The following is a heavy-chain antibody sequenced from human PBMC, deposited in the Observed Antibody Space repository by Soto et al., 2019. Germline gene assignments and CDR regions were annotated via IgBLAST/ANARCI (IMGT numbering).Heavy chain of an antibody. CDR2: IGTAGDT. Sequence: GGSLRLSCAASGFTFSSYDMHWVRQATGKGLEWVSAIGTAGDTYYPGSVKGRFTISRENAKNSLYLQMNSLRAGDTAVYYCARDKNDSSGAAFDYWGQGTLVTVSS. D-gene: IGHD3-22*01. V-gene: IGHV3-13*04. J-gene: IGHJ4*02. CDR1: GFTFSSYD. CDR3: ARDKNDSSGAAFDY.